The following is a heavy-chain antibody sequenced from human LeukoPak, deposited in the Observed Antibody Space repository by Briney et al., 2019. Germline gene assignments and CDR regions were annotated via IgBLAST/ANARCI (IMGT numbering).Heavy chain of an antibody. V-gene: IGHV4-31*03. CDR2: IYYSGST. Sequence: SETLSLTCTVSGGSISSGGYYWSWIRQHPGKGLEWIGYIYYSGSTYYNPSLKSRVTISVDTSKNQFSLKLSSVTAADTAVYYCARAPPHYYGGNSVFDYWGQGTLVTVSS. CDR3: ARAPPHYYGGNSVFDY. D-gene: IGHD4-23*01. CDR1: GGSISSGGYY. J-gene: IGHJ4*02.